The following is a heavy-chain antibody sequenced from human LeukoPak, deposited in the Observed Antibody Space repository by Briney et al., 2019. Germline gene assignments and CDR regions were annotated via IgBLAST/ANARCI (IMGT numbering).Heavy chain of an antibody. Sequence: GESLKISCKASGYSFVSHWIVWVRQMPGKGLEWLGIIYPGDSDTRYSPSFQGQVTISADKSISTAYLQWNSLRASDTAMYYCARGDQQAYSSGDYWGQGTLVTVSS. CDR3: ARGDQQAYSSGDY. CDR2: IYPGDSDT. D-gene: IGHD6-19*01. V-gene: IGHV5-51*01. CDR1: GYSFVSHW. J-gene: IGHJ4*02.